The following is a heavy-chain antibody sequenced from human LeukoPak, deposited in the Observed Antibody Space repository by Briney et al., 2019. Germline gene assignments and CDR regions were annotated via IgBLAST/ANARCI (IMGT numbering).Heavy chain of an antibody. J-gene: IGHJ5*01. CDR3: ARDSKEYDSGSYEDHFDS. CDR2: AHVSGSD. CDR1: GGFINDHF. V-gene: IGHV4-59*11. D-gene: IGHD3-10*01. Sequence: SSETLSLTCSVSGGFINDHFWSWVRQPPGKGLEWIGYAHVSGSDNSIPSLKSRVIISGDTSRNQFSLRLTSVTASDTAVYYCARDSKEYDSGSYEDHFDSWGPGTLVTVSS.